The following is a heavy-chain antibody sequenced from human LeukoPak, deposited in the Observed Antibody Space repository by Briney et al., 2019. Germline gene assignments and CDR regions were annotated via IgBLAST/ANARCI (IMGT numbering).Heavy chain of an antibody. Sequence: GGSLRLSCAASGFTFSSYAMSWVGQAPGKGLEWVAAISGSGGSTYYADSVKGRFTISRDNSKNTLYLQMNSLRAEDTAVYYCAKDKRGYSSDYWGQGTLVTVSS. CDR2: ISGSGGST. J-gene: IGHJ4*02. D-gene: IGHD5-18*01. CDR1: GFTFSSYA. V-gene: IGHV3-23*01. CDR3: AKDKRGYSSDY.